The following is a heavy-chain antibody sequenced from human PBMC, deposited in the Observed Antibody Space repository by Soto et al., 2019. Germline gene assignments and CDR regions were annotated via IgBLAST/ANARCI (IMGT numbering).Heavy chain of an antibody. J-gene: IGHJ4*02. CDR3: ARDLGYYDSSGYFDY. D-gene: IGHD3-22*01. CDR2: ISDSGSII. Sequence: GGSLRLSCAASGFTFSDNYMSWIRQAPGKGLEWVSYISDSGSIIYYADSVKGRFTISRDNAKKSLYLQLNSLRAEDTAVYFCARDLGYYDSSGYFDYWGQGTLVTVS. CDR1: GFTFSDNY. V-gene: IGHV3-11*01.